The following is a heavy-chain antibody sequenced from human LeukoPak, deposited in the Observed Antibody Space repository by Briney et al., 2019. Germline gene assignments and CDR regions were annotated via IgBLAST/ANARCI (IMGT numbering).Heavy chain of an antibody. CDR3: ARGGARLRFLEWLPQYSYFDY. CDR1: AASFSGYY. D-gene: IGHD3-3*01. Sequence: SETLSPTCAVYAASFSGYYWSWIRQPPGKGLEWIGEINHSGSTNYNPSLKSRVTISVDTSKNQFSLKLSSVTAADTAVYYCARGGARLRFLEWLPQYSYFDYWGQGTLVTVSS. CDR2: INHSGST. V-gene: IGHV4-34*01. J-gene: IGHJ4*02.